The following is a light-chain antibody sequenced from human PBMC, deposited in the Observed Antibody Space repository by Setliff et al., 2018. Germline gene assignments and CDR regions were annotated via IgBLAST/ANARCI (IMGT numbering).Light chain of an antibody. CDR3: CSYAGSSTL. Sequence: QSALTQPASVSGSPGQPITISCTGTSSDVGGYHYVSWYQHHPGKAPKLMVYDVSERPSGVSNRFSGSKSGNTASLTISGLQAEDEADYYCCSYAGSSTLFGGGTKVTVL. J-gene: IGLJ2*01. V-gene: IGLV2-23*02. CDR2: DVS. CDR1: SSDVGGYHY.